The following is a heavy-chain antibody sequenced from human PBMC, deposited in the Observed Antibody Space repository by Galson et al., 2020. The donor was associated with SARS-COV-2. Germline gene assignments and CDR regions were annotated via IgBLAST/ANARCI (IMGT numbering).Heavy chain of an antibody. Sequence: SQTLSLTCAISGDSVSSNSAAWNWIRQSPSRGLEWLGRTYYYRSKWYSDYAVSVKSRITINPDTSKNQFSLQMNSVTPEDTAVYYCARDSMIRGVIITYLDYWGQGTLVTVSS. CDR1: GDSVSSNSAA. CDR2: TYYYRSKWYS. D-gene: IGHD3-10*01. J-gene: IGHJ4*02. CDR3: ARDSMIRGVIITYLDY. V-gene: IGHV6-1*01.